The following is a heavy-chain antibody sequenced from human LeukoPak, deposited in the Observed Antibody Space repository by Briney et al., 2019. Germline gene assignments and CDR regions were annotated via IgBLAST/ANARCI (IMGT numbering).Heavy chain of an antibody. CDR1: GFTFSSYG. CDR3: ARGRGGFLEWLEPFDY. D-gene: IGHD3-3*01. CDR2: IWYDGSNK. V-gene: IGHV3-33*01. J-gene: IGHJ4*02. Sequence: GRSLRLSCAASGFTFSSYGKHWVRQAPGKGLEWVAVIWYDGSNKYYADSVKGRFTISRDNSKNTLYLQMNSLRAEDTAVYYCARGRGGFLEWLEPFDYWGQGTLVTVSS.